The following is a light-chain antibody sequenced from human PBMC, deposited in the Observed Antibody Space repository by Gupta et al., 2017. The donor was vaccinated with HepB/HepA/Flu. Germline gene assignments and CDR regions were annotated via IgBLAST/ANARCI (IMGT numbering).Light chain of an antibody. Sequence: EIVLTQSPATLSLLPGERATLSCRASQSVSSYLAWYQQKPGQAPRLLLYDASNRATGIPARFSGSGSGTDFTLTISSLESEDFAVYYCQQRSNWPLTFGGGTKVEIK. V-gene: IGKV3-11*01. CDR3: QQRSNWPLT. CDR1: QSVSSY. J-gene: IGKJ4*01. CDR2: DAS.